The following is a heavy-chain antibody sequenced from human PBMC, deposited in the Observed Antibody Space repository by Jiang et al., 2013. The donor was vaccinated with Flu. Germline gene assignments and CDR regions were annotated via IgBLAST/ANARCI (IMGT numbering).Heavy chain of an antibody. Sequence: KPTQTLTLTCTFSGFSLSTSGVGVGWIRQPPGKALEWLALIYWNDDKRYSPSLKSRLTITKDTSKNQVVLTMTNMDPVDTATYYCAHKPKRRLLWFGELLTKDNWFDPWGQGTLVTVSS. V-gene: IGHV2-5*01. D-gene: IGHD3-10*01. CDR1: GFSLSTSGVG. J-gene: IGHJ5*02. CDR2: IYWNDDK. CDR3: AHKPKRRLLWFGELLTKDNWFDP.